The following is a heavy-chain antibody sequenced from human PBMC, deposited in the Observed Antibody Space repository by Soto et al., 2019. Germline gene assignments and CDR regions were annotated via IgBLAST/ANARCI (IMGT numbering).Heavy chain of an antibody. CDR1: GFPFSDYY. J-gene: IGHJ4*02. CDR2: INDRGDTT. D-gene: IGHD5-12*01. V-gene: IGHV3-11*04. CDR3: ARVASIMGAYCDY. Sequence: GGSLRLSCAASGFPFSDYYMAWIRQAPGKGLEWISYINDRGDTTYYADSVRGRFTIPRDNAGNSLYLQMNSLRAEDTAVYYCARVASIMGAYCDYWGQGTLVTVSA.